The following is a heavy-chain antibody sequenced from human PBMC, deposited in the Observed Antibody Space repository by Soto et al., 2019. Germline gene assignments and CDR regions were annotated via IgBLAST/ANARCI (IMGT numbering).Heavy chain of an antibody. J-gene: IGHJ4*02. CDR3: ARAGQSYGDYVSY. CDR1: GGSISSYY. D-gene: IGHD4-17*01. Sequence: QVQLQESGPGLVKPSETLSLTCTVSGGSISSYYWSWIRQPPGKGLEWIGYIYYSGSTNYNPSLKSRVTISVDTSKNQFSLKLSSVTAADTAVYYCARAGQSYGDYVSYWGQGTLVTVSS. CDR2: IYYSGST. V-gene: IGHV4-59*01.